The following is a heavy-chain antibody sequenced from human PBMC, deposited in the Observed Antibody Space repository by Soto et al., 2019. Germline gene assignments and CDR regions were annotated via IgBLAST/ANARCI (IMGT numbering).Heavy chain of an antibody. Sequence: VQLVESGGGVVQPGRSLRLSCAASGSTFSNYGMHWVRQAPGKGPAWVAVIWYDGSNKYYGESVTGRFSISRDNSKNTLYLDINSLRTEDTTVYYCARDGGSHGPSYFDSWGQGSLVIVSS. V-gene: IGHV3-33*01. CDR1: GSTFSNYG. CDR2: IWYDGSNK. J-gene: IGHJ4*02. CDR3: ARDGGSHGPSYFDS. D-gene: IGHD3-16*01.